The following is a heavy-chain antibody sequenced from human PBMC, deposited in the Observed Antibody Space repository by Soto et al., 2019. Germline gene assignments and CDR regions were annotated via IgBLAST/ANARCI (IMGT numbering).Heavy chain of an antibody. CDR3: ASGFPYYDFWSGYSQYWYYGMDV. Sequence: SDTLSLTGTLSGVSLSCGGFASSGLRQRAGKDVEWTGYIYCSGSTYYNPSLKSRVTISVDTSRNQFSLKLSSVTAADTAVYYCASGFPYYDFWSGYSQYWYYGMDVWGQGTTVT. J-gene: IGHJ6*02. V-gene: IGHV4-31*03. CDR1: GVSLSCGGFA. CDR2: IYCSGST. D-gene: IGHD3-3*01.